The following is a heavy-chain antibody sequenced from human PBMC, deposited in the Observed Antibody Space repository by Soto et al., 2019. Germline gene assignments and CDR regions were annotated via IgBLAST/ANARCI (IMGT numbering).Heavy chain of an antibody. CDR1: GGSISSSSYY. V-gene: IGHV4-39*01. J-gene: IGHJ4*02. CDR3: ARPLSGYSSGWYHYFDY. D-gene: IGHD6-19*01. CDR2: IYYSGST. Sequence: SETLSLTCTVSGGSISSSSYYWGWIRQPPGKGLEWIGSIYYSGSTYYNPSLKSRVTISVDTSKNQFSLKLSSVTAADTAVYYCARPLSGYSSGWYHYFDYWGQGTLVTVSS.